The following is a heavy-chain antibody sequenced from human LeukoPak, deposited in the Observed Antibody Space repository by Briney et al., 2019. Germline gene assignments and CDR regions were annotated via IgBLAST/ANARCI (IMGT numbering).Heavy chain of an antibody. J-gene: IGHJ6*02. CDR3: STVVVVPPYYGMDV. D-gene: IGHD2-15*01. CDR1: GFTFSSYA. CDR2: ISGSGGST. Sequence: GGSLRLSCAASGFTFSSYAMSWVRQAPGKGLEWVSAISGSGGSTYYADSVKDRFTISRDNSKNTLYLQMNSLRAEDTAVYYCSTVVVVPPYYGMDVWGQGTTVTVSS. V-gene: IGHV3-23*01.